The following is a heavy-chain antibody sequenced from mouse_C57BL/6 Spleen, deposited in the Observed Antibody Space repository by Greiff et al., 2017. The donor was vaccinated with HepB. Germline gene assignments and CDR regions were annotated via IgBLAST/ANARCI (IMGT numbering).Heavy chain of an antibody. CDR1: GFSFTSYG. J-gene: IGHJ4*01. Sequence: VQGVESGPGLVQPSQSLSITCTVSGFSFTSYGVHWVRQSPGKGLEWLGVIWSGGSTDYNAAFISRLSISKDNSKSQVFFKMNSLQADDTAIYYCARRHYGSSYDAMDYWGQGTSVTVSS. V-gene: IGHV2-2*01. D-gene: IGHD1-1*01. CDR2: IWSGGST. CDR3: ARRHYGSSYDAMDY.